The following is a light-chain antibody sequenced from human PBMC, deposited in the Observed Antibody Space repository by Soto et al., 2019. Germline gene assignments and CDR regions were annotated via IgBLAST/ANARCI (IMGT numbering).Light chain of an antibody. CDR3: CSYAGSSTLV. CDR1: SSDVASYNL. J-gene: IGLJ2*01. V-gene: IGLV2-23*02. CDR2: EVS. Sequence: QSALTQPASVSGSPGQSITISCTGTSSDVASYNLVSWYQQHPGKAPTLMIYEVSERPSGVSNRFSGSKSGNTASLTISGLPAEDEADYYCCSYAGSSTLVFGGGTKLTVL.